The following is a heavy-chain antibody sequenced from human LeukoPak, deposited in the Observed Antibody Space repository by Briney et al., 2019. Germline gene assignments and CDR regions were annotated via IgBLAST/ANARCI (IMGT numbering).Heavy chain of an antibody. V-gene: IGHV3-48*03. J-gene: IGHJ4*02. CDR3: ARDALAMVAAYDY. CDR1: GFTFSSYG. D-gene: IGHD5-18*01. CDR2: ISSSGSTI. Sequence: GGSLRLSCAASGFTFSSYGMNWVRQAPGKGLEWVSYISSSGSTIYYADSVKGRFTISRDNAKNSLYLQMNSLRAEDTAVYYCARDALAMVAAYDYWGQGTLVTVSS.